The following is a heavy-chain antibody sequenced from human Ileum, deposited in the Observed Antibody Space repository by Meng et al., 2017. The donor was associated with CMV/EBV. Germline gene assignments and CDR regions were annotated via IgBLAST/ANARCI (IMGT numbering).Heavy chain of an antibody. CDR1: GYTFSTYG. J-gene: IGHJ6*02. CDR2: ISGYNANT. V-gene: IGHV1-18*01. Sequence: GESLKVSCKASGYTFSTYGISWVRQAPGQGLEWMGWISGYNANTAYAQSFQGRVTMSTDTSTSTVYMDLRSLRSNDTAVYYCARASGPAAKYGMDVWGQGTTVTVSS. CDR3: ARASGPAAKYGMDV.